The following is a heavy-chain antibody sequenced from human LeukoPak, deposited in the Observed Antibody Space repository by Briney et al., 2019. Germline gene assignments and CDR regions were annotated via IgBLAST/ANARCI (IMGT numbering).Heavy chain of an antibody. J-gene: IGHJ5*02. CDR2: ISGSGGST. CDR3: AKEVASGWYNWFDP. V-gene: IGHV3-23*01. Sequence: GGSLRLSCAASGFTFSSYVMSWVRQAPGKRLEWVSAISGSGGSTYYADSVKGRFTISRDNSKNMLYLQMNSLRAEDTAVYYCAKEVASGWYNWFDPWGQGTLVIVSS. CDR1: GFTFSSYV. D-gene: IGHD6-19*01.